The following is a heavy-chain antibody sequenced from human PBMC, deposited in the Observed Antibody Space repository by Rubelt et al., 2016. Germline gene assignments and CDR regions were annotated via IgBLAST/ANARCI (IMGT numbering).Heavy chain of an antibody. D-gene: IGHD6-13*01. CDR3: ARHYSSTWANWFDP. J-gene: IGHJ5*02. CDR2: IYYSGST. V-gene: IGHV4-59*08. Sequence: GKGLEWIGYIYYSGSTNYNPSLKSRGTISVDTSKNQVSLKLSSVTAADTAVYYCARHYSSTWANWFDPWGQGTLVTVSP.